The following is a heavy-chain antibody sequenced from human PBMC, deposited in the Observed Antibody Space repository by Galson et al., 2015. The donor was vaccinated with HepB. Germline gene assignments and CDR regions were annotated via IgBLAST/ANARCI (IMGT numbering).Heavy chain of an antibody. V-gene: IGHV3-21*01. CDR1: GFTFSSYS. Sequence: SLRLSCAASGFTFSSYSMNWVRQAPGKGLEWVSSISSSSSYIYYADSVKGRFTISRDNAKNSLYLQMNSLRAEDTAVYYCARDTSGWHPGPVDYYYYGMDVWGQGTTVTVSS. CDR2: ISSSSSYI. CDR3: ARDTSGWHPGPVDYYYYGMDV. D-gene: IGHD6-19*01. J-gene: IGHJ6*02.